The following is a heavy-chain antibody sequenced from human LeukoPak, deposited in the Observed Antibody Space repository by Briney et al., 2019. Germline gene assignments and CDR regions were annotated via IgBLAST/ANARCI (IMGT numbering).Heavy chain of an antibody. D-gene: IGHD1-26*01. CDR1: GGSISSSNW. V-gene: IGHV4-4*02. CDR3: ARAEVVGAHLRSGYFQH. J-gene: IGHJ1*01. CDR2: IYHSGST. Sequence: SETLSLTCAVSGGSISSSNWWSWVRPPPGKGLEWIGEIYHSGSTNYNPSLKSRVTISVDKSKNQFSLNVSPVTAADTAVYYCARAEVVGAHLRSGYFQHWGQGTLVIVSS.